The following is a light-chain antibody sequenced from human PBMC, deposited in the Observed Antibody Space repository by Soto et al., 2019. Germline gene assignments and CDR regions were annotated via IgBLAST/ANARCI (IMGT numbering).Light chain of an antibody. CDR3: QQHSTYPLT. CDR2: AAS. CDR1: QGIRSY. Sequence: IQLTQSPSSLSASVGDRVTITCRASQGIRSYLAWCQQKPGKAPKLLIYAASTLQTGVPSRFSGSGSGTDFTLTISSLQPEDFATYYCQQHSTYPLTFGGGTKVEIK. J-gene: IGKJ4*01. V-gene: IGKV1-9*01.